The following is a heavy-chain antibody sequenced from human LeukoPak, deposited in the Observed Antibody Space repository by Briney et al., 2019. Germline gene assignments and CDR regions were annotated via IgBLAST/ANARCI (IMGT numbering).Heavy chain of an antibody. D-gene: IGHD3-16*02. Sequence: SETLSLTCTVSGGSISSSSYYWGWIRQPPGKGLEWIGEINHSGSTNYNPPLKSRVTISVDTSKNQFSLKLSSVTAADTAVYYCASVYPSGYYFDYWGQGTLVTVSS. V-gene: IGHV4-39*07. CDR2: INHSGST. CDR3: ASVYPSGYYFDY. CDR1: GGSISSSSYY. J-gene: IGHJ4*02.